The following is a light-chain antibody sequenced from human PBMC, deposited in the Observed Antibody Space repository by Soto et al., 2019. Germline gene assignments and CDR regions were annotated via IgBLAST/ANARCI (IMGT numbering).Light chain of an antibody. V-gene: IGLV1-40*01. Sequence: QPVLTQPPSVSGAPGQRVTISCTGNSSNIGAGYDVHWYQQFPGTAPKVLIYVNNNRPSGVPDRFSGSKSGTSASLAVTGLQAEDEADYYCQSYDRSLSGVVFGGGTQLTVL. J-gene: IGLJ3*02. CDR2: VNN. CDR3: QSYDRSLSGVV. CDR1: SSNIGAGYD.